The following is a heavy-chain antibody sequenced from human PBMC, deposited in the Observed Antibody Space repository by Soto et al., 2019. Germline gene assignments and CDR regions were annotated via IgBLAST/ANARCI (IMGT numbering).Heavy chain of an antibody. CDR1: GFTVSTYG. V-gene: IGHV3-30*03. CDR3: TGEVASGY. CDR2: ISRDGGTK. J-gene: IGHJ4*02. Sequence: QVQLVETGGGVVQPGRSLRLSCAVSGFTVSTYGMHWVRQAPGKGLEWVAVISRDGGTKYYADSVKGRFTISRDNSRNTLFLEMNSRRSDDMAVYYCTGEVASGYWGQGTLVTVSS. D-gene: IGHD2-8*02.